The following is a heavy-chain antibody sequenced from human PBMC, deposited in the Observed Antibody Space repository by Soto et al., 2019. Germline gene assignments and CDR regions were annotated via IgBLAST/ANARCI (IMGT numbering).Heavy chain of an antibody. CDR1: GYTFTGYY. CDR3: ARVAEGGVVPAAMAHYYYYGTDV. V-gene: IGHV1-2*04. CDR2: INPNSGGT. Sequence: ASVKVSCKASGYTFTGYYMHWVRPAPGRGLEWMGWINPNSGGTNYAQKFRGWVTMTRDTSISTAYMELSRLRSDDTAVYYCARVAEGGVVPAAMAHYYYYGTDVWGQGTPVTVSS. J-gene: IGHJ6*02. D-gene: IGHD2-2*01.